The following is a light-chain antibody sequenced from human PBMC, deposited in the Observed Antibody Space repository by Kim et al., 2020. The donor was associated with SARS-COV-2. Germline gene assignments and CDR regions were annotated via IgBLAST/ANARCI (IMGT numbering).Light chain of an antibody. CDR1: QGISSW. V-gene: IGKV1D-12*01. Sequence: TQMTQSPSSVSASGGDKVTITCRASQGISSWLAWYQQKPGKAPKLLIYAASSLQSGVPSRFSGSGSGTDFTLTSSSLQPEDFATYDCQQANDYPGGGFSFGPGTKVDIK. J-gene: IGKJ3*01. CDR2: AAS. CDR3: QQANDYPGGGFS.